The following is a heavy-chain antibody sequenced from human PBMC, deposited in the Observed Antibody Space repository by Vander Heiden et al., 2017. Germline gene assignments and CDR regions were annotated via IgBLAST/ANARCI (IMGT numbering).Heavy chain of an antibody. V-gene: IGHV1-18*01. CDR1: GYSFTSYG. D-gene: IGHD6-6*01. Sequence: QVQLVQSGAEVKTPGASVKISCKTSGYSFTSYGISWVRQAPGLGLEWLGWLSPYRGQSRNARILQGRVTLTTYTPTTTASMELRDLRYDDTAVYYCARDPGGSSTFDYWGQGTLVTVSS. CDR3: ARDPGGSSTFDY. J-gene: IGHJ4*01. CDR2: LSPYRGQS.